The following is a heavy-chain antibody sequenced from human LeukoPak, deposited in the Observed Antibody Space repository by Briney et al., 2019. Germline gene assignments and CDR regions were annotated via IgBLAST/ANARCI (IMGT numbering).Heavy chain of an antibody. CDR2: IYHSGST. J-gene: IGHJ6*03. CDR1: GYSISSGYY. D-gene: IGHD1-1*01. Sequence: SETLSLTCAVSGYSISSGYYWGWIRPPPGKGLEWIGSIYHSGSTYYNPSLKSRVTISVDTSKNQFSLKLSSVTAADTAVYYCARNWNALSYYYYYMDVWGKGTTVTVSS. CDR3: ARNWNALSYYYYYMDV. V-gene: IGHV4-38-2*01.